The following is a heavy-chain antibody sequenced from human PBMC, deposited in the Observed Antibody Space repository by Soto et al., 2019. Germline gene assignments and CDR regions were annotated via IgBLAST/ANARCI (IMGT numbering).Heavy chain of an antibody. J-gene: IGHJ5*02. V-gene: IGHV3-9*01. Sequence: GGSLRLSCAASGFTFDDYAMHWVRQAPGKGLEWVSGISWNSGSIGYADSVKGRFTISRDNAKNSLYLQMNSLRAEDTALYYCAKDMGVAGTSDWFDPWGQGTLVTVSS. CDR3: AKDMGVAGTSDWFDP. CDR1: GFTFDDYA. D-gene: IGHD6-19*01. CDR2: ISWNSGSI.